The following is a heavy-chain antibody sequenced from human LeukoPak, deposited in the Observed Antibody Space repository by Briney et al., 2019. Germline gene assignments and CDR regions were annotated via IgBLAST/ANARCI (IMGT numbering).Heavy chain of an antibody. CDR1: GGTFSSYT. Sequence: SVKISCKPSGGTFSSYTMSWVRQAPGQGLEWMGGIIPVHGKPVCAQRFQDRLTITADESTGTAYMELRNLRQEDTAVYYCARDGGYTAHFFYYMGVWGPGTPVTVSS. CDR2: IIPVHGKP. CDR3: ARDGGYTAHFFYYMGV. J-gene: IGHJ6*03. V-gene: IGHV1-69*10. D-gene: IGHD5-12*01.